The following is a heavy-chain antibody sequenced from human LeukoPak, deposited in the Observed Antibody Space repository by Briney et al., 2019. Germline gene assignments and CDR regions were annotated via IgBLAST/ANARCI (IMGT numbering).Heavy chain of an antibody. CDR3: AKVPVGAGTEYYFDY. CDR2: ISGSGGST. D-gene: IGHD6-19*01. V-gene: IGHV3-23*01. J-gene: IGHJ4*02. Sequence: PGGSLRLSCAASGFTFSSYAMSWVRQAPGKGLEWVSAISGSGGSTYYADSVKGRSTISRDNSKNTLYLQMNSLRAEDTAVYYCAKVPVGAGTEYYFDYWGQGTLVTVSS. CDR1: GFTFSSYA.